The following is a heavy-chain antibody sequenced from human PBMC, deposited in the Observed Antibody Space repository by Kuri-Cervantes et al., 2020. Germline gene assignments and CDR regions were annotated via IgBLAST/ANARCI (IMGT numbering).Heavy chain of an antibody. V-gene: IGHV1-8*01. CDR2: MNPNSGNT. J-gene: IGHJ6*02. CDR3: ARVGWSDPNYYYYGMDV. D-gene: IGHD6-19*01. CDR1: GYTFTSYD. Sequence: ASVKVSCKASGYTFTSYDINWVRQATGQGLEWMGWMNPNSGNTGYAQKFQGRVTMTRNTSISTAYMELSSLRPEDTAVYYCARVGWSDPNYYYYGMDVWGQGTTVTVSS.